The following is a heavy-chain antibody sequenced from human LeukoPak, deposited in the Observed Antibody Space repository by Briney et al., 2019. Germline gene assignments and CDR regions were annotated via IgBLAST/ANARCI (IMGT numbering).Heavy chain of an antibody. CDR3: ARHSGSYYQPLDY. Sequence: SETLSLTCTVSGGSISSSSYYWGWIRQPPGKGLEWIGSIYYSGSTYYNPSLKSRVTVSVDTSRNQFSLKLSSVTAADTAVYYSARHSGSYYQPLDYWGQGTLVTVSS. CDR2: IYYSGST. CDR1: GGSISSSSYY. D-gene: IGHD1-26*01. V-gene: IGHV4-39*01. J-gene: IGHJ4*02.